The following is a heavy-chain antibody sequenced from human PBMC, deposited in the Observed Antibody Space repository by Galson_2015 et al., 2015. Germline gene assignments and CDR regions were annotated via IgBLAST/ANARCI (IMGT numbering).Heavy chain of an antibody. D-gene: IGHD3-10*01. CDR2: VKSKTDGGTT. CDR1: GFTFSQAW. Sequence: SLRLSCAASGFTFSQAWMSWVRQAPGKGLEWVGRVKSKTDGGTTDYAAPVKGRFTISRDDSKNTLYLQMNSLKTEDTAMYYCTTDVPYGSGSYYNVWFDPWGQEPWSPSPQ. CDR3: TTDVPYGSGSYYNVWFDP. J-gene: IGHJ5*02. V-gene: IGHV3-15*01.